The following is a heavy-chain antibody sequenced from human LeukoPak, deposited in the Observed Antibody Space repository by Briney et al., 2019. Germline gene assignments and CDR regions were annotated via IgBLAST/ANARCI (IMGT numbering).Heavy chain of an antibody. D-gene: IGHD3-10*01. CDR2: IYFSGST. V-gene: IGHV4-61*01. CDR3: ARVYASGTYPIDY. J-gene: IGHJ4*02. CDR1: GGSVSTGSYY. Sequence: SETLSLTCTVSGGSVSTGSYYWSWIRLPPGKGLEWIGYIYFSGSTNYNPSLKSRVTISVGTSKNQFSLKLYSVTAADTAVYFCARVYASGTYPIDYWGQGTRVTVSS.